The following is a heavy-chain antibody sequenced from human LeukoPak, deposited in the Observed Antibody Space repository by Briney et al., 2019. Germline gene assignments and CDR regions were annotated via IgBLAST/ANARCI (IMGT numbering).Heavy chain of an antibody. CDR2: ITSSSDYI. Sequence: GGSLRLSCAASGLTFSIYSMHWVRQPPGKGLEWVSSITSSSDYIYYADSVKGRFTISRDNAKNSLYLQMNSLRAEDTAVHYCARVIGSSSWDSYYYGMDVWGQGTTVTVSS. J-gene: IGHJ6*02. CDR1: GLTFSIYS. D-gene: IGHD6-13*01. CDR3: ARVIGSSSWDSYYYGMDV. V-gene: IGHV3-21*01.